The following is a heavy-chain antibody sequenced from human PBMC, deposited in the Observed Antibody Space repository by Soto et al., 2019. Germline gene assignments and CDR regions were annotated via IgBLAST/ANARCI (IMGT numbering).Heavy chain of an antibody. Sequence: SETLSLTCTVSGGSISSSSYYWGWIRQPPGKGLEWIGSIYYSGSTYYNPSLKSRVTISVDTSKNQFSLKLSSVTAADTAVYYCARHEGLRNWFDPWGQGTLVTVSS. CDR2: IYYSGST. J-gene: IGHJ5*02. CDR1: GGSISSSSYY. CDR3: ARHEGLRNWFDP. V-gene: IGHV4-39*01. D-gene: IGHD3-16*01.